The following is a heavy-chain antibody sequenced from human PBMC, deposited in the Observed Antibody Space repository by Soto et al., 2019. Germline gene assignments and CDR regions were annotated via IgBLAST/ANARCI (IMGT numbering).Heavy chain of an antibody. D-gene: IGHD3-3*01. CDR2: NSSDSRTI. CDR1: GFSLSDYA. V-gene: IGHV3-48*02. J-gene: IGHJ6*02. Sequence: PGGSLSLSCVASGFSLSDYAVNWVRQAPGKGLEWVSFNSSDSRTIYYADSVEGRFTVSRDNARNSVSLQMDSLRDEDAAVYYCARIKLVEWFFINVDVYDMDVWGQGTPVTVSS. CDR3: ARIKLVEWFFINVDVYDMDV.